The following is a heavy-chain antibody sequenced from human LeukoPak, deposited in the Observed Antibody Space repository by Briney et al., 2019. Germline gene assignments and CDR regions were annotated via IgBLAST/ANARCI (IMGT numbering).Heavy chain of an antibody. Sequence: PGGSLRLSCAASGFSFSSYAMSWVRQAPGKGLEWVSSIIDSGGNTFYADSVKGRFTMSRDNSKNTLYVQMNSLRVDDTAVYYCAKRGRYCFDYWGQGTLVTVSS. V-gene: IGHV3-23*01. D-gene: IGHD3-16*01. CDR2: IIDSGGNT. J-gene: IGHJ4*02. CDR1: GFSFSSYA. CDR3: AKRGRYCFDY.